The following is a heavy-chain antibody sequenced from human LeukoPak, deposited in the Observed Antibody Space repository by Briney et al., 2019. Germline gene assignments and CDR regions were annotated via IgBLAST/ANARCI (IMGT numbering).Heavy chain of an antibody. CDR2: INGDASST. CDR1: GLTLSGYW. CDR3: ARARGNTYGYFEY. Sequence: GGSLRLSCAASGLTLSGYWMHWVRHAPGKGLVWVSRINGDASSTTYADSVKGRFTISRDNAKSTLYLQMKSLRVEDTAVYYCARARGNTYGYFEYWGQGTLVTVSS. D-gene: IGHD5-18*01. V-gene: IGHV3-74*01. J-gene: IGHJ4*02.